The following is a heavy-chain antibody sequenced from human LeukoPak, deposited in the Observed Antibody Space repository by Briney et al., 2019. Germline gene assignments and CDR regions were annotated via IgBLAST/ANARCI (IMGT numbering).Heavy chain of an antibody. Sequence: ASVKVSCKASGGTFSSYAMSWVRQAPGKGLEWVSAISGSGGSTYYADSVKGRFTISRDSSKNTLYLQMNSLTAEDTAVYYCAGYNCSSTTCYTGGFDYWGQGTLVTVSS. CDR1: GGTFSSYA. J-gene: IGHJ4*02. V-gene: IGHV3-23*01. D-gene: IGHD2-2*02. CDR3: AGYNCSSTTCYTGGFDY. CDR2: ISGSGGST.